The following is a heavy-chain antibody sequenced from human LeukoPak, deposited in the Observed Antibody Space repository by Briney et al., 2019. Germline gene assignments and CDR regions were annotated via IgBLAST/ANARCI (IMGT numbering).Heavy chain of an antibody. CDR2: ISGCGGST. V-gene: IGHV3-23*01. J-gene: IGHJ4*02. Sequence: GGSLRLSCAASGFTFSSYAMSWVRQAPGKGLECVSAISGCGGSTYYADSVKGRFTISRDNSKNTLYLQMNSLRAEDTAVYYCAKDKEGAGRFNFFDYWGQGTLVTVSS. D-gene: IGHD3-10*01. CDR3: AKDKEGAGRFNFFDY. CDR1: GFTFSSYA.